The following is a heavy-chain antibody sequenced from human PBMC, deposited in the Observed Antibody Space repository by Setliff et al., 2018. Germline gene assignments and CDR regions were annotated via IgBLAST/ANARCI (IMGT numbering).Heavy chain of an antibody. D-gene: IGHD2-21*02. CDR3: ARESVVVVTTTNYYYYMDV. J-gene: IGHJ6*03. V-gene: IGHV1-69*05. Sequence: SVKVSCKASGGTFSSYGITWVRQAPGQGLEWMGGIIPIFGTTTYPQKFQGRVTITTDESTSTGYMELSSLSSEDTAVYYCARESVVVVTTTNYYYYMDVWGEGPTVTVSS. CDR2: IIPIFGTT. CDR1: GGTFSSYG.